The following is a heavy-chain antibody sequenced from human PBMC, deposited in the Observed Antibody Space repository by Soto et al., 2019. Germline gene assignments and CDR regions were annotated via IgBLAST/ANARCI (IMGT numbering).Heavy chain of an antibody. CDR2: IYPGDSDT. V-gene: IGHV5-51*01. Sequence: PGESLKTSWKCSGYSFTSYWIGWVRQLPGKGLEWMGIIYPGDSDTRYSPSFQGQVTISADKSISTAYLQWGSLKASDTAMYYCARLDSNSNYYYYFGMDVWGQGTTVTVSS. CDR1: GYSFTSYW. D-gene: IGHD4-4*01. CDR3: ARLDSNSNYYYYFGMDV. J-gene: IGHJ6*02.